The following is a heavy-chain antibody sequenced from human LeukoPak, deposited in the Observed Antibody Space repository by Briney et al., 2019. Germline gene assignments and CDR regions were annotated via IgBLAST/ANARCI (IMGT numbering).Heavy chain of an antibody. CDR1: GFTFSSYG. J-gene: IGHJ4*02. D-gene: IGHD1-26*01. Sequence: GGSLRLSCAASGFTFSSYGMHWVRQAPGKGLEWVAVISYDGCNKYYADSVKGRFTICRDNSKNTLYPQMNSLSAEDTAVYYCAKHGGESYFFDFWGQRTVVSVSS. V-gene: IGHV3-30*18. CDR2: ISYDGCNK. CDR3: AKHGGESYFFDF.